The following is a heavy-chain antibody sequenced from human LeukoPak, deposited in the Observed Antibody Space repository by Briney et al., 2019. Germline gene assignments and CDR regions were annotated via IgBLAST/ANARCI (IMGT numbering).Heavy chain of an antibody. J-gene: IGHJ3*02. Sequence: PGGSLRLSCAASGFTFSGSAMHWVRQASGKGLEWVGRIRSKANSYATAYAASVKGRFTISRDDSKNTAYLQMNSLKTEDTAVHYCMGPNAFDIWGQGTMVTVSS. CDR3: MGPNAFDI. V-gene: IGHV3-73*01. CDR1: GFTFSGSA. CDR2: IRSKANSYAT.